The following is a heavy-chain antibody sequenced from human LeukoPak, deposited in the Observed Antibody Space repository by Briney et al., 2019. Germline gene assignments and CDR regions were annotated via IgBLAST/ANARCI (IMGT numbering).Heavy chain of an antibody. CDR1: GFTFSSYS. CDR3: ARDALGASIAVAGYYFDY. D-gene: IGHD6-19*01. V-gene: IGHV3-48*04. Sequence: GGSLRLSCAASGFTFSSYSMNWVRQAPGKGLEWVSYISSSGSTIYYADSVKGRFTISRDNAKNSLYLQMNSLRAEDTAVYYCARDALGASIAVAGYYFDYWGQGTLVTVSS. J-gene: IGHJ4*02. CDR2: ISSSGSTI.